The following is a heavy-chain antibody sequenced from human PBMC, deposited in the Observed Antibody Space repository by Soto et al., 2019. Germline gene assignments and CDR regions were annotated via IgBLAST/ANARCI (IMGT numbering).Heavy chain of an antibody. CDR1: GYTFSSNW. CDR2: IYPGDSDS. D-gene: IGHD2-15*01. CDR3: ARGSPSADLPYYYGMDV. J-gene: IGHJ6*02. V-gene: IGHV5-51*01. Sequence: PGESLKISCQTSGYTFSSNWIGWVRQMPGKGLEWMGIIYPGDSDSTYSPSFQGQVTISADKSISTAYLQWSSLQASDTAVYYCARGSPSADLPYYYGMDVWGQGTTVTVSS.